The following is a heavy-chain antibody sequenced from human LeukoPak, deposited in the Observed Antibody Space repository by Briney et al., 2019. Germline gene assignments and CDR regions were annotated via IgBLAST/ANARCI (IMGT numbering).Heavy chain of an antibody. V-gene: IGHV3-7*03. CDR1: GFSFSTYW. Sequence: TGGSLRLSCAASGFSFSTYWMTWVRQAPGKGLEWVANIKKDGNEKYYVDSVKGRFTVSRDNAKTSLYLQMDSLRAEDTAIYYCATAHNLKDVASFDFWGQGTLVTVSS. D-gene: IGHD1-1*01. CDR2: IKKDGNEK. J-gene: IGHJ4*02. CDR3: ATAHNLKDVASFDF.